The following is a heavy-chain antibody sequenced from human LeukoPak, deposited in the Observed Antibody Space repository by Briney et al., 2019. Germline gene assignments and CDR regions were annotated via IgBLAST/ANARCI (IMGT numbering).Heavy chain of an antibody. J-gene: IGHJ6*03. CDR3: ARGLYYSYYYMDV. CDR2: ISDSGGGA. CDR1: EFTFSSYA. Sequence: GGSLRLSCAASEFTFSSYAMSWVRQAPGKGLEWVSGISDSGGGAYSADSVKGRFTISRDNSKNTLYLQMNSLRAEDTAVYYCARGLYYSYYYMDVWGKGTTVTVSS. V-gene: IGHV3-23*01.